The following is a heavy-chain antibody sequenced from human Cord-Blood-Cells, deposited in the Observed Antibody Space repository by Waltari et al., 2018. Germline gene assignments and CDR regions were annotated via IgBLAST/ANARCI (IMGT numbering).Heavy chain of an antibody. J-gene: IGHJ4*02. Sequence: EVQLVESGGGLVQPGGSLRLSCAASGFTFSSSWMHWVRQAPGKGLVGVSRINMDGSSTSYADSVKGRFTISRDNAKNTLYLQMNSLRAEDTAVYYCARVAAAGPDYWGQGTLVTVSS. CDR1: GFTFSSSW. V-gene: IGHV3-74*01. CDR3: ARVAAAGPDY. CDR2: INMDGSST. D-gene: IGHD6-13*01.